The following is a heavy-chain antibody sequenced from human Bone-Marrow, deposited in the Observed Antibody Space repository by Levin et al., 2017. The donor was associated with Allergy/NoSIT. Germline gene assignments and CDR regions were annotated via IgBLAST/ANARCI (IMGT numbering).Heavy chain of an antibody. CDR2: IYYSGST. D-gene: IGHD2-21*02. Sequence: SQTLSLTCTVSGGSVSSGSYYWSWIRQPPGKGLEWIGYIYYSGSTNYNPSLKSRVTISVDTSKNQFSLKLSSVTAADTAVYYGARESTVVVTAMHWFDPWGQGTLVTVSS. V-gene: IGHV4-61*01. J-gene: IGHJ5*02. CDR1: GGSVSSGSYY. CDR3: ARESTVVVTAMHWFDP.